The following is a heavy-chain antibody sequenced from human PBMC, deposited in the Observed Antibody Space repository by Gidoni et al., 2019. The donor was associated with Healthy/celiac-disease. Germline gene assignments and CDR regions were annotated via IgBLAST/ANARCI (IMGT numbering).Heavy chain of an antibody. J-gene: IGHJ4*02. Sequence: EVQLVESGGGLVQPGGSLRLSCAASGFTFSRYSMNWVRQAPGKGLEWVSYISSSSSTIYYADSVKGRFTISGDNAKNSLYLQMNSLRDEDTAVYYCARVPGYCSGGSCYSAYFDYWGQGTLVTVSS. CDR3: ARVPGYCSGGSCYSAYFDY. V-gene: IGHV3-48*02. CDR2: ISSSSSTI. D-gene: IGHD2-15*01. CDR1: GFTFSRYS.